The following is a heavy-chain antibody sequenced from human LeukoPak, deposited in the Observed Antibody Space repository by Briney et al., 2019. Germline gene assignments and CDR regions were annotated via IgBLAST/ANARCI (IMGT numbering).Heavy chain of an antibody. Sequence: ASVTVSCKASGYTFTSYYMHWVRQAPGQGLEWMGIINPSGGSTSYAQKFQGRVTMTRDMSTSTVYMELSSLRSEDTAVYYCASQATGSSGPHDAFDIWGQGTMVTVSS. V-gene: IGHV1-46*01. CDR3: ASQATGSSGPHDAFDI. CDR1: GYTFTSYY. J-gene: IGHJ3*02. D-gene: IGHD3-22*01. CDR2: INPSGGST.